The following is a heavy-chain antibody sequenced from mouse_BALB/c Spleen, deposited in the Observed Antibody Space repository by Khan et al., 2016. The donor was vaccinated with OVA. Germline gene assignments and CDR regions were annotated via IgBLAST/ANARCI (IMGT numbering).Heavy chain of an antibody. Sequence: VQLQESGPGLVAPSQSLSITCTISGFSLTNYGVHWVRQPPGKGLEWLVVIWRDGSTTYNSALISRLTINKDNSKSQVFLKMNSLQTDDTAMYFCARQPYYHYDVLDYWGQGTSVTVSS. CDR2: IWRDGST. CDR1: GFSLTNYG. V-gene: IGHV2-6-1*01. D-gene: IGHD2-10*01. CDR3: ARQPYYHYDVLDY. J-gene: IGHJ4*01.